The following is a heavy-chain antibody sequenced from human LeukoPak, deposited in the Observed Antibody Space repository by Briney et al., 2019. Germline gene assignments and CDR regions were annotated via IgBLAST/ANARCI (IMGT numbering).Heavy chain of an antibody. J-gene: IGHJ4*02. D-gene: IGHD1/OR15-1a*01. CDR2: INDSGDT. CDR1: GGSFSGYY. Sequence: SETLSLTCAVYGGSFSGYYWSWIRQSPGRGLEWIGQINDSGDTDYNPSLKSRVTISIDPSKKQFSLRLRSVTAADTALYYCARETSTWNSFEYWGQGTAVTVSS. V-gene: IGHV4-34*01. CDR3: ARETSTWNSFEY.